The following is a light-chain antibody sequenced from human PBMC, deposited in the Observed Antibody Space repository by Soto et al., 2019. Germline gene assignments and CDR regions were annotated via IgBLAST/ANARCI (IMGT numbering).Light chain of an antibody. J-gene: IGLJ1*01. Sequence: QSVLTQPPSASGAPGQRVTISFSGGSSNIGTNYVYWYQHLPGMAPKLLIYRTTQRPSGIPDRFSASKSGTSASLAISGLRSEDEADYYCAGWDNSLSGHYVFGTGTKVTVL. CDR2: RTT. CDR3: AGWDNSLSGHYV. V-gene: IGLV1-47*01. CDR1: SSNIGTNY.